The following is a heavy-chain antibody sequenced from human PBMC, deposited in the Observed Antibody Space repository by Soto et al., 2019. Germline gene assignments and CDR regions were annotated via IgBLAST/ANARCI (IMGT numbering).Heavy chain of an antibody. CDR2: LSGSGDRT. V-gene: IGHV3-23*01. CDR1: EVTIINLS. Sequence: SKRHPSAAAEVTIINLSSNRIIQKKGKGLEWVSALSGSGDRTYYADSVKGRFTISRDHSKNTLYLQMNSLRVEDTAIYYCAKSSGGSGANWFDLWGQGTLVTVSS. J-gene: IGHJ5*02. CDR3: AKSSGGSGANWFDL. D-gene: IGHD3-10*01.